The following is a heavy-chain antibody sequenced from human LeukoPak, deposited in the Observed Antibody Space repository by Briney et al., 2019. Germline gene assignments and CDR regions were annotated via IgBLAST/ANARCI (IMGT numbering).Heavy chain of an antibody. CDR2: IYYSGST. V-gene: IGHV4-39*07. D-gene: IGHD5-12*01. J-gene: IGHJ3*02. CDR1: GGSISSGSYY. Sequence: SETLSLTCTVSGGSISSGSYYWGWIRQPPGKGLEWIGNIYYSGSTYYNPSLKSRVSISVDTSKNQFSLKLTSVTAADTAVYYSARDPGGGYNDDALDIWGQGTMVVVSS. CDR3: ARDPGGGYNDDALDI.